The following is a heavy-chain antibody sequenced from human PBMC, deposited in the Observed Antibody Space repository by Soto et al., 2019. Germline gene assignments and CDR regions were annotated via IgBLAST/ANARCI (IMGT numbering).Heavy chain of an antibody. CDR3: ARDIPGYSYGSNSLDY. Sequence: QVQLVQSGAEVKKPGSSVKVSCKASGGTFSSYTISWVRQAPGQGLEWMGRIIPILGIANYAQKFQGRVTITADKSTSTADMELSSLRSEDTAVYYCARDIPGYSYGSNSLDYWGQGTLVTVSS. V-gene: IGHV1-69*08. D-gene: IGHD5-18*01. CDR1: GGTFSSYT. J-gene: IGHJ4*02. CDR2: IIPILGIA.